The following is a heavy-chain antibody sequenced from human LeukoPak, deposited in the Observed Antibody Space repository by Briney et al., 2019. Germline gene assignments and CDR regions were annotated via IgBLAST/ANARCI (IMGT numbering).Heavy chain of an antibody. J-gene: IGHJ4*02. CDR3: ARDPTTVTMTAPFDY. V-gene: IGHV3-7*01. Sequence: GGSLRLSCAASGFTFSNYWMTWVRQAPGKGLEWVAHINQDGNKKYYVDSVKGRFTISRDNAKNTLYLQMNSLRAEDTAVYYCARDPTTVTMTAPFDYWGQGTLVTVSS. CDR1: GFTFSNYW. CDR2: INQDGNKK. D-gene: IGHD4-17*01.